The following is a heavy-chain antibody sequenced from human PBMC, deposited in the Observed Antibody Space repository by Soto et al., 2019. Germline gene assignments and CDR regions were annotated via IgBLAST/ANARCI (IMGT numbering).Heavy chain of an antibody. CDR3: AGHSLLSGWRDNCFDP. V-gene: IGHV4-59*08. Sequence: QVQLQESGPGLVKPSETLSLTCTVSGGSMSGYYWCWIRLPPGKGLEWIGCVSDFGSTNYNPSLKSRGTMSLDTSKNQISLHLTSVTAADTGVYFCAGHSLLSGWRDNCFDPWGRGTLVTVSS. D-gene: IGHD6-19*01. CDR2: VSDFGST. J-gene: IGHJ5*02. CDR1: GGSMSGYY.